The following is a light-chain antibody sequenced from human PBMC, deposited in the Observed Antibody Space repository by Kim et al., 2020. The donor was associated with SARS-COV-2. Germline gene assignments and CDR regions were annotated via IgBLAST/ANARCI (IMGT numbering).Light chain of an antibody. Sequence: ASVVDRVTITCRASQDIANSLAWDQQKPGTVPKVLIYAASTLQSGVPSRFSGSGSGTEFTLTIGSLQTEDVATYYCQKYNSAPWTFGPGTKVDIK. CDR2: AAS. J-gene: IGKJ1*01. V-gene: IGKV1-27*01. CDR1: QDIANS. CDR3: QKYNSAPWT.